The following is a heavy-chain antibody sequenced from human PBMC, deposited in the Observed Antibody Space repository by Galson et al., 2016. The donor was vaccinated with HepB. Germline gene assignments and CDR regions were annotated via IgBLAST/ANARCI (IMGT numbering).Heavy chain of an antibody. CDR2: ISSRSSHI. Sequence: SLRLSCAASGFSFSSYSMNWVRQAPGKGLEWVSSISSRSSHIYYADSVKGRFTISRDNAKNSLYLQMNSLRAEDTAVYYCARDRKGIAMPIRLYPWGQGTLVTVSS. J-gene: IGHJ5*02. V-gene: IGHV3-21*01. CDR1: GFSFSSYS. D-gene: IGHD6-13*01. CDR3: ARDRKGIAMPIRLYP.